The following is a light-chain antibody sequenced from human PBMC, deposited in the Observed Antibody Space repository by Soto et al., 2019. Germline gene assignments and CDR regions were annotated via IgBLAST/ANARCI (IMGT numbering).Light chain of an antibody. Sequence: DIQMTQSPSTLSASVGDRVTITCRASQRISSWLAWYQQRPGKAPKLLIHDASSLQSGVPSRFSGSGSGTEFTLTISSLQPDDFATYYCQEYNSFWTFGQGTKVEIK. J-gene: IGKJ1*01. CDR1: QRISSW. V-gene: IGKV1-5*01. CDR2: DAS. CDR3: QEYNSFWT.